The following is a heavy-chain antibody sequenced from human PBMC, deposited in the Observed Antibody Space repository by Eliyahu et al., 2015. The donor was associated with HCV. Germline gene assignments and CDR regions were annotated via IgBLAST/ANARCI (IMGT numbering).Heavy chain of an antibody. CDR3: ARDLGYGSGSHIMSHGMDV. CDR2: INSDGSST. Sequence: EVQLVESGGGLVQPGGSLRLSCAASGFTFXSYWXHWVRQAPGKGLVWVSRINSDGSSTSYADSVKGRFTISRDNAKNTLYLQMNSLRAEDTAVYYCARDLGYGSGSHIMSHGMDVWGQGTTVTVSS. CDR1: GFTFXSYW. D-gene: IGHD3-10*01. J-gene: IGHJ6*02. V-gene: IGHV3-74*01.